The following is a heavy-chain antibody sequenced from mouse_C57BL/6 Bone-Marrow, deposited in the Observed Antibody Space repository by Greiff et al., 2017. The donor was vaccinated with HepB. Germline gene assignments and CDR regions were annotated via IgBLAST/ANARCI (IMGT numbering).Heavy chain of an antibody. Sequence: EVQRVESGGGLVQPGGSLKLSCAASGFTFSDYGIAWVRQAPRKGPEWVAFISNLAYSIYYADTVTGRFTISRENAKNTLYLEMSSLRSEDTAMYYCARKDYGSSYGYFDVWGTGTTVTVSS. D-gene: IGHD1-1*01. CDR1: GFTFSDYG. CDR2: ISNLAYSI. CDR3: ARKDYGSSYGYFDV. V-gene: IGHV5-15*01. J-gene: IGHJ1*03.